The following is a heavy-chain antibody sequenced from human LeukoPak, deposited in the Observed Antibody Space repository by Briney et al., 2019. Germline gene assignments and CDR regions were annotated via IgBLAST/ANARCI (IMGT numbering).Heavy chain of an antibody. CDR1: GFTFSDYA. Sequence: GGSLRLSCAASGFTFSDYAMSWIRQAPGQGLEWVSYISRSGDTIDYADSVKGRFSISRDNAKNSLYLQMDSLRAEDTAVYYCAGFHWNSGVVYWGQGTLVTVSS. J-gene: IGHJ4*02. V-gene: IGHV3-11*01. D-gene: IGHD1-7*01. CDR3: AGFHWNSGVVY. CDR2: ISRSGDTI.